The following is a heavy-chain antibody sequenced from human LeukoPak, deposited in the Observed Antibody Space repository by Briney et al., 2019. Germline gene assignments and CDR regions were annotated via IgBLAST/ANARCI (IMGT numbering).Heavy chain of an antibody. V-gene: IGHV3-72*01. CDR1: GFTLSDHY. D-gene: IGHD1-26*01. J-gene: IGHJ3*01. Sequence: GGSLRLSCAASGFTLSDHYMDWVRQAPGKGLEWVSRSRNKANSYATEYAASVKGRFAISRDNSRNSLFLQMDSLTTEDTAVYYCARGISAWHAFDLWGQGTMASVSP. CDR2: SRNKANSYAT. CDR3: ARGISAWHAFDL.